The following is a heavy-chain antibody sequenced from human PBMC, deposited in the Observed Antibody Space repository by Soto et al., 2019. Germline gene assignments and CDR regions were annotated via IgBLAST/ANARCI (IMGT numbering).Heavy chain of an antibody. CDR1: GFTFSSYA. Sequence: EVQLLESGGGLVQPGGSLRLSCAASGFTFSSYAMRWVRQAPVKGLEWVSAISGSGGSTYYADSVKGRFTISRDNSKNTLYLQMNSLRDEDTAVYYCARRGSGSYYDYWGQGTMVTVSS. D-gene: IGHD1-26*01. CDR2: ISGSGGST. V-gene: IGHV3-23*01. J-gene: IGHJ4*02. CDR3: ARRGSGSYYDY.